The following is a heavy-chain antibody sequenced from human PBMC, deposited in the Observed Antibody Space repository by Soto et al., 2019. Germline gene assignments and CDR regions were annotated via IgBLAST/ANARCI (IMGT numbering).Heavy chain of an antibody. CDR3: ASSYYDSSGQYYSGAFDI. CDR2: IYYSGST. D-gene: IGHD3-22*01. V-gene: IGHV4-30-4*01. Sequence: SETLSLTCTVSDGSISSGDYYWSWIRQPPGKGLEWIGYIYYSGSTYYNPSLKSRVTISVDTSKNQFSLKLSSVTAADTAVYYCASSYYDSSGQYYSGAFDIWGQGTMVT. J-gene: IGHJ3*02. CDR1: DGSISSGDYY.